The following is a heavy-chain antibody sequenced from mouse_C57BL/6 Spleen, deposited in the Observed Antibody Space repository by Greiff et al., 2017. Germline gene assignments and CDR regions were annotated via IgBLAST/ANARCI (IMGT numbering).Heavy chain of an antibody. J-gene: IGHJ2*01. Sequence: QVQLQQPGAELVRPGSSVKLSCKASGYTFTSYWMHWVKQRPIQGLEWIGNIDPSDSETHYNQKFKDKATLTVDKSSSTAYMQLSSLTSEDSAVYYCAAQLREEYYFDYWGQGTTLTVSS. V-gene: IGHV1-52*01. CDR3: AAQLREEYYFDY. CDR1: GYTFTSYW. D-gene: IGHD1-1*01. CDR2: IDPSDSET.